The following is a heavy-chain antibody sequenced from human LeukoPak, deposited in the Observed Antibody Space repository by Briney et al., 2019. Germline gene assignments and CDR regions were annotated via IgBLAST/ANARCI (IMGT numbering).Heavy chain of an antibody. V-gene: IGHV1-2*02. D-gene: IGHD5-24*01. CDR1: GYTFTGYY. J-gene: IGHJ5*02. CDR3: ARAGLEMATLNWFDP. CDR2: INPNSGGT. Sequence: ASVKVSCKASGYTFTGYYMHWVRQAPGQGLEWTGWINPNSGGTNYAQKFQGRVTMTRDTSISTAYMELSRLRSDDTAVYYCARAGLEMATLNWFDPWGQGTLVTVSS.